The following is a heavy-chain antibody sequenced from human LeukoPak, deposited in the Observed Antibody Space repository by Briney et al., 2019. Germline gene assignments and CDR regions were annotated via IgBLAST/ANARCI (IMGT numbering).Heavy chain of an antibody. D-gene: IGHD6-19*01. Sequence: GSLRLSCAASGFIFSAYEMNWVRQAPGKGLEWVSYISSSGSTIYYADSVKGRFTISRDNAKKSLYLQMNSLRAEDTAVYYCARVYSSGWSYWDQGTLVTVSS. CDR3: ARVYSSGWSY. CDR1: GFIFSAYE. J-gene: IGHJ4*02. CDR2: ISSSGSTI. V-gene: IGHV3-48*03.